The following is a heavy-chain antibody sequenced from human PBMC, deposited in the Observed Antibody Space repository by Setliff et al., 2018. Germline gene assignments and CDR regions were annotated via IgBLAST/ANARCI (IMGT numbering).Heavy chain of an antibody. CDR3: AREVLPLVREEAFYI. Sequence: ASVKVSCKASGYTFRSYGINWVRQAPGQRLEWMGWINAGNGNTKYSQNFQGRVTITRDTSASTAYVELSSLRSEDTAVYYCAREVLPLVREEAFYIWGQGTMVTVS. D-gene: IGHD2-2*01. CDR2: INAGNGNT. V-gene: IGHV1-3*01. CDR1: GYTFRSYG. J-gene: IGHJ3*02.